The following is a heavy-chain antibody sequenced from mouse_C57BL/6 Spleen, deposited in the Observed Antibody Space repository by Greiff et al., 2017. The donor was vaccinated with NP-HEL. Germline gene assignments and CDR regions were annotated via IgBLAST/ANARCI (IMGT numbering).Heavy chain of an antibody. Sequence: EVQLVESGGGLVKPGGSLKLSCAASGFTFSDYGMHWVRQAPEKGLEWVAYISSGSSTIYYADTVKGRFTISRDNAKNTLFLQMTSLRSEDTAMYYCARGGSSGYVGNYFDYWGQGTTLTVSS. J-gene: IGHJ2*01. V-gene: IGHV5-17*01. CDR2: ISSGSSTI. CDR3: ARGGSSGYVGNYFDY. CDR1: GFTFSDYG. D-gene: IGHD3-2*02.